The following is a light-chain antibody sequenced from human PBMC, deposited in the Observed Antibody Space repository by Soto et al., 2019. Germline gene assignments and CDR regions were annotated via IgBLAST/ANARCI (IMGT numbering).Light chain of an antibody. J-gene: IGKJ2*01. V-gene: IGKV4-1*01. CDR2: CAS. Sequence: DIVMTQSPDSLAVSLGERATIKCKSIHSVLYSSNNKNYLAWYQQKPVQPPKLLIYCASPRESDVPDRSCGIASGSDFTHTINTLQPEDVAVYYCQQYYSTPMYTFGQGTKLEIK. CDR3: QQYYSTPMYT. CDR1: HSVLYSSNNKNY.